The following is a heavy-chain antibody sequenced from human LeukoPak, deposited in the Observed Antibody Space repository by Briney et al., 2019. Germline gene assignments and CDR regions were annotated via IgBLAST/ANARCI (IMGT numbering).Heavy chain of an antibody. CDR3: ARGTTMVRGVIITSYYYYYMDV. D-gene: IGHD3-10*01. J-gene: IGHJ6*03. V-gene: IGHV4-59*01. CDR1: DDSITMYY. CDR2: IYYSGST. Sequence: PSETLSLTCTVSDDSITMYYWTWIRQPPGKGLEWIGSIYYSGSTYYNPSLKSRVTISVDTSKNQFSLKLSSVTAADTAVYYCARGTTMVRGVIITSYYYYYMDVWGKGTTVTISS.